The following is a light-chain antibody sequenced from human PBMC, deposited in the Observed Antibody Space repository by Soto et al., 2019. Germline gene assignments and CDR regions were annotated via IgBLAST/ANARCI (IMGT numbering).Light chain of an antibody. CDR3: QQYSSNSYT. J-gene: IGKJ2*01. Sequence: DIQMTQSPSTLSASVGDRVTITCRASQSISSHLAWYQQRPGKAPEVLIYDASTLESGVPSRFSGSGSETKFTLTISSLQPDDFATYYCQQYSSNSYTFGQGTKLEIK. CDR1: QSISSH. V-gene: IGKV1-5*01. CDR2: DAS.